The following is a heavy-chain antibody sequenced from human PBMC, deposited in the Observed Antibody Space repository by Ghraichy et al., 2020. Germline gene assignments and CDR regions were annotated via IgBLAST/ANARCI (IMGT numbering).Heavy chain of an antibody. CDR3: ARGRIAVVPAAIGWFDP. CDR2: INHSGST. CDR1: GGSFSGYY. Sequence: SETLSLTCAVYGGSFSGYYWSWIRQPPGKGLEWIGEINHSGSTNYNPSLNSRVTISVDTSKNQFSLKLSSVTAADTAVYYCARGRIAVVPAAIGWFDPWGQGTLVTVSS. J-gene: IGHJ5*02. D-gene: IGHD2-2*01. V-gene: IGHV4-34*01.